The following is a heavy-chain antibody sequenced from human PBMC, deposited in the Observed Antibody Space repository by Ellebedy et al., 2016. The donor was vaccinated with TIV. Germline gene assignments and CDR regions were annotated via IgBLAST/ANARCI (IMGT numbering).Heavy chain of an antibody. Sequence: ASVKVSCKASGYTFTGCYIHWVRQAPGQGLEWMGWVYPNNGDTAYAQRFQGRVTMTRDTSISTGYMELSGLKSDDTAVYYCAALPYISTSSAYWGQGTLVTVSS. CDR3: AALPYISTSSAY. D-gene: IGHD6-13*01. J-gene: IGHJ4*02. CDR1: GYTFTGCY. V-gene: IGHV1-2*02. CDR2: VYPNNGDT.